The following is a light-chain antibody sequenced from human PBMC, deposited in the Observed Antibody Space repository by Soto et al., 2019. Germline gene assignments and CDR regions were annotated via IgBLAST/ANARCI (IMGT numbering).Light chain of an antibody. CDR1: QSVSSIY. J-gene: IGKJ5*01. CDR2: GAS. CDR3: HQFDTSPIT. Sequence: EIVLTQSPGTLSLPPGERATLSCRASQSVSSIYLAWYQQKPGQAPRLLIYGASNRATGIPDRFSGSGSGTHFTLIISRLEPEDFAVYYCHQFDTSPITFGQGTRLEIK. V-gene: IGKV3-20*01.